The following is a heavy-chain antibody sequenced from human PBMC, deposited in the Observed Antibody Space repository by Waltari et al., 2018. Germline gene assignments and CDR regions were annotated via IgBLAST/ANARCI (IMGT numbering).Heavy chain of an antibody. V-gene: IGHV3-48*04. J-gene: IGHJ4*02. CDR2: ISSSSSTI. CDR1: GCTFSSYN. D-gene: IGHD3-10*01. Sequence: EGQLVESGGGLVQPGGSLRLSCGASGCTFSSYNMNWVRQAPGKGLEWVSYISSSSSTIYYADSVKGRFTISRDNAKNSLYLQMNSLRGEDTAVYYCARDWFPSNWGQGTLVTVSS. CDR3: ARDWFPSN.